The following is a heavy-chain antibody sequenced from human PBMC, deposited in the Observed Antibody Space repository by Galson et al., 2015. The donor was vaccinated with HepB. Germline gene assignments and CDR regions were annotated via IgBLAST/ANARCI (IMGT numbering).Heavy chain of an antibody. CDR2: INPNSGGT. CDR1: GYTFTGYY. CDR3: ARGHYDFWSGYSFDY. J-gene: IGHJ4*02. D-gene: IGHD3-3*01. Sequence: SVKVSCKASGYTFTGYYMHWVRQAPGQGLEWMGRINPNSGGTNYAQKFQGRVTMTRDTSISTAYMELSRLRSDDTAVYYCARGHYDFWSGYSFDYWGRGTLVTVSS. V-gene: IGHV1-2*06.